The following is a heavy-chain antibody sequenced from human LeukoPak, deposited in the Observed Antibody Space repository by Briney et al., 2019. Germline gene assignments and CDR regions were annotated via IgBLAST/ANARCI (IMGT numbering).Heavy chain of an antibody. V-gene: IGHV3-7*01. Sequence: GGSPRLSCTASEFTFSMYWMSWVRQAPGKGLEWVANINQGGSEKYYVDSVNGRFTVSRDNAKNSLYLQMNSLRAEDTAVYYCAKVQTPGTHYFDYWGQGTLVTVSS. J-gene: IGHJ4*02. D-gene: IGHD6-13*01. CDR3: AKVQTPGTHYFDY. CDR1: EFTFSMYW. CDR2: INQGGSEK.